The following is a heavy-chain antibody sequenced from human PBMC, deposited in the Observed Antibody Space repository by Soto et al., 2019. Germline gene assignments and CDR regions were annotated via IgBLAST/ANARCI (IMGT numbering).Heavy chain of an antibody. CDR1: GYTFTSYG. CDR3: ARVLAARDQYFDY. D-gene: IGHD6-6*01. Sequence: ASVKVSCKASGYTFTSYGISWVRQAPGQGLEWMGIINPSGGSTSYAQKFQGRVTMTRDTSTSTVYMELSSLRSEDTAVYYCARVLAARDQYFDYWGQGTLVTVSS. V-gene: IGHV1-46*03. J-gene: IGHJ4*02. CDR2: INPSGGST.